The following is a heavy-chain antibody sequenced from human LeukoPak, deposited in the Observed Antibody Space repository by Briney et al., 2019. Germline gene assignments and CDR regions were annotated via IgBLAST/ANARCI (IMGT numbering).Heavy chain of an antibody. D-gene: IGHD3-22*01. CDR2: ISRSGSSV. V-gene: IGHV3-11*01. CDR3: ARDNFDSSGCIDY. Sequence: GGSLRLSCAASGFTLSDYYVIWIRQAPGKGLEWVSYISRSGSSVHYADSVKGRFTISRDNAKNSLFLQMNSLRAEDTAVYYCARDNFDSSGCIDYWGQGSLVTVSS. CDR1: GFTLSDYY. J-gene: IGHJ4*02.